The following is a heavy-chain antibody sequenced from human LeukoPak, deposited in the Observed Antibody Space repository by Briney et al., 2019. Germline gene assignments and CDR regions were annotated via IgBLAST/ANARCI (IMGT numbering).Heavy chain of an antibody. CDR1: GYTFTSYY. V-gene: IGHV1-2*02. Sequence: ASVKVSCKASGYTFTSYYMHWVRQAPGQGLEWMGWINPNSGGINYAQKFQGRVTMTRDTSISTAYMELSRLRSDDTAVFYCAREEVIAAAGPTLDYWGQGALVTVSS. CDR2: INPNSGGI. D-gene: IGHD6-13*01. CDR3: AREEVIAAAGPTLDY. J-gene: IGHJ4*02.